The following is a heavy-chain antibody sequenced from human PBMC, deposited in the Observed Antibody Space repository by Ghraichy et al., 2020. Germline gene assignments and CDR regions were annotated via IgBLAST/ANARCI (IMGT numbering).Heavy chain of an antibody. CDR2: IYHNGRT. Sequence: GSLSLTCTVSGDSLNNYYWSWIRQPPGKGLEWIGSIYHNGRTKYNPSLKSRVTMSVDTSKNQFSLSLTSVTAADTAEFYCARDQEWRAISSGFDPWGQGTLVSVS. J-gene: IGHJ5*02. D-gene: IGHD3-3*01. CDR1: GDSLNNYY. CDR3: ARDQEWRAISSGFDP. V-gene: IGHV4-59*01.